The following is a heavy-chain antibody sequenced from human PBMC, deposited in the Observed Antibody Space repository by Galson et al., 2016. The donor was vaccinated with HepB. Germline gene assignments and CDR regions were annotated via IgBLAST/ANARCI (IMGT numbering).Heavy chain of an antibody. V-gene: IGHV3-33*01. CDR1: GFPFSSYG. CDR3: ARDEGEYSLFDS. Sequence: SLRLSCAASGFPFSSYGMHWVRQAPGKGLEWVGFIWYDGSNNFYEDSVKGRFTISRDNSKNTLYLQMNNLRVEDTAVYYCARDEGEYSLFDSWGQGTQVTVSS. CDR2: IWYDGSNN. J-gene: IGHJ4*02. D-gene: IGHD5-18*01.